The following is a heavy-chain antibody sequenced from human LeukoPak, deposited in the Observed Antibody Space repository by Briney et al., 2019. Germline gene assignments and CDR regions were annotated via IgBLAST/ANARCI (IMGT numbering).Heavy chain of an antibody. CDR2: ISAYNGNT. D-gene: IGHD3-3*01. J-gene: IGHJ6*03. Sequence: ASVKVSCKASDYTFTSYGITWVRQAPGQGLEWMGWISAYNGNTNYAQKFQGRVTMTRDTSISTAYMELSRLRSDDTAVYYCARSITIFGVVYYYYMDVWGKGTTVTVSS. CDR1: DYTFTSYG. CDR3: ARSITIFGVVYYYYMDV. V-gene: IGHV1-18*01.